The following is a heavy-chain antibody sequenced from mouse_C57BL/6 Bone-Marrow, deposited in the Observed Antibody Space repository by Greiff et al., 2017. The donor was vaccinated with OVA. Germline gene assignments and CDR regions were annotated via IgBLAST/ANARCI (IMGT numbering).Heavy chain of an antibody. D-gene: IGHD2-4*01. V-gene: IGHV14-2*01. CDR1: GFNIKDYY. CDR3: ALNIYDYDDPFDY. Sequence: VHVKQSGAELVKPGASVKLSCTASGFNIKDYYMHWVQQRPEQGLEWIGRIDPEDGETKYAPKFQGKATITADTSSNTAYLQLSSLTSEDTAVYYCALNIYDYDDPFDYWGQGTTLTVSS. J-gene: IGHJ2*01. CDR2: IDPEDGET.